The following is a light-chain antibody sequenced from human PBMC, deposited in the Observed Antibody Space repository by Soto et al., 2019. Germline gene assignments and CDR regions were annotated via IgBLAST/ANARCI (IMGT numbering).Light chain of an antibody. V-gene: IGLV1-40*01. CDR3: QSYDSSLSGVI. J-gene: IGLJ2*01. CDR1: SSNIGAGYD. Sequence: QSVLTQPPSVSGAPGQRVTISCTGSSSNIGAGYDVHWYRQLPGTAPKLLIYGNINRPSGVPDRFSGSKSGTSASLAITGLQVEDEADYYCQSYDSSLSGVIFGGGTKVTVL. CDR2: GNI.